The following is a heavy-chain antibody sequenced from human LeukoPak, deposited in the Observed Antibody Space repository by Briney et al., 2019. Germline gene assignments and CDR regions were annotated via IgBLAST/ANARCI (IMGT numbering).Heavy chain of an antibody. CDR3: NADLWFGELLSAP. CDR1: GFTFSSYG. J-gene: IGHJ5*02. V-gene: IGHV3-30*02. D-gene: IGHD3-10*01. Sequence: PGGSLRLSCAASGFTFSSYGMHWVRQAPGKGLEWVAFIRYDGSNKYYADSVKGRFTISRDNSKNTLYLQMNSLRAEDTAVYYCNADLWFGELLSAPWGQGTLVTVSS. CDR2: IRYDGSNK.